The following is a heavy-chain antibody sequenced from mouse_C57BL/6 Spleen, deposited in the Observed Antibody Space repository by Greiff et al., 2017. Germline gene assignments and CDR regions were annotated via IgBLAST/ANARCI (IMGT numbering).Heavy chain of an antibody. CDR3: ARDAGAYYSNLGYFDY. J-gene: IGHJ2*01. Sequence: EVQVVESEGGLVQPGSSMKLSCTASGFTFSDYYMAWVRQVPEKGLEWVANINYDGSSTYYLDSLKSRFIISRDNAKNILYLQMSSLKSEDTATYYCARDAGAYYSNLGYFDYWGQGTTLTVSS. D-gene: IGHD2-5*01. V-gene: IGHV5-16*01. CDR1: GFTFSDYY. CDR2: INYDGSST.